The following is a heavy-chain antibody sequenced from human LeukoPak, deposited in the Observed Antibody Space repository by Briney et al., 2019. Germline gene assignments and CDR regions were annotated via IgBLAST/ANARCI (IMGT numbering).Heavy chain of an antibody. CDR3: AKGPAATAKSNYYYYYMDV. CDR1: GFTFSSYE. D-gene: IGHD2-2*01. Sequence: GGSLRLSCAASGFTFSSYEMNWVRQAPGKGLEWVSVISGSGGSTYYADSVKGRFTISRDNSKNTLYLQMNSLRAEDTAVYYCAKGPAATAKSNYYYYYMDVWGKGTTVTISS. CDR2: ISGSGGST. J-gene: IGHJ6*03. V-gene: IGHV3-23*01.